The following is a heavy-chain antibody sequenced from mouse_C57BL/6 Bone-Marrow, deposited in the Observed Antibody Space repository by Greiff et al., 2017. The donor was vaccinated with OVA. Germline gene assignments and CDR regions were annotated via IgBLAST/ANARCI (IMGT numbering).Heavy chain of an antibody. J-gene: IGHJ4*01. CDR1: GFTFSDYG. CDR2: ISNLAYSI. CDR3: ARPRYYYAMDD. Sequence: DVMLVESGGGLVQPGGSLKLSCAASGFTFSDYGMAWVRQAPRKGPEWVAFISNLAYSIYYADTVTGRFPIPRENAKNTLYLEMSSLRSEDTARYYGARPRYYYAMDDWGQGTSVTVSS. V-gene: IGHV5-15*01.